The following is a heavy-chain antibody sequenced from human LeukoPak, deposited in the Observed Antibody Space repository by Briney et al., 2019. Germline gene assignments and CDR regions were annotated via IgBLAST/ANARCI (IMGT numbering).Heavy chain of an antibody. CDR3: AKSPVGATNTYYFDY. CDR1: GFTFSSYG. D-gene: IGHD1-26*01. J-gene: IGHJ4*02. CDR2: ISYDGSNK. Sequence: GGPLRLSCAASGFTFSSYGMHWVRQAPGKGLEWVAVISYDGSNKYYADSVKGRFTISRDNSKNTLYLQMNSLRAEDTAVYYCAKSPVGATNTYYFDYWGQGTLVTVSS. V-gene: IGHV3-30*18.